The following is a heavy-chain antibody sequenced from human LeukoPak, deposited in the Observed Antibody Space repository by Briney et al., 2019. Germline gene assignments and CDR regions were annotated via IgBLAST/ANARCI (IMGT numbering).Heavy chain of an antibody. V-gene: IGHV3-7*01. Sequence: GGSLRLSCAASGFTFSSYWMSWVRQAPGKGLEWVANIKQDGSEKYYVDSVKGRFTISRDNAKNSLYLQVNSLRAEDTAVYYCARDKARVGITMVRGVGDYWGQGTLVTVSS. CDR2: IKQDGSEK. D-gene: IGHD3-10*01. CDR1: GFTFSSYW. CDR3: ARDKARVGITMVRGVGDY. J-gene: IGHJ4*02.